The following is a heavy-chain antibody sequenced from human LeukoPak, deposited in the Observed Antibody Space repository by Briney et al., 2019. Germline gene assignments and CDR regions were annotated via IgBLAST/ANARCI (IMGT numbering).Heavy chain of an antibody. CDR2: IYTSGST. D-gene: IGHD3-10*01. CDR3: ASTKNYYGPFDP. Sequence: SETLSLTCTVSGGSISSYYWSWIRQPAGKGLEWIGRIYTSGSTNYNPSLKSRVTMSVDTSKNQFSLKLSSVTAADTAVYYCASTKNYYGPFDPWGQGTLVTVSS. CDR1: GGSISSYY. V-gene: IGHV4-4*07. J-gene: IGHJ5*02.